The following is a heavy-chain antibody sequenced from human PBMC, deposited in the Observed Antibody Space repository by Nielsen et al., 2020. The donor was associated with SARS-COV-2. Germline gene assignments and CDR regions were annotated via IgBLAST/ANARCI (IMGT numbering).Heavy chain of an antibody. V-gene: IGHV3-74*03. Sequence: GESLKISCTVSGFTFTDYWMHRLRQSPGKGPVWLSRIDNDGSSTTYADSVRGRFTISRDNARNTLFLQLHSLRAEDTATYYCAREFGAGAFGFWGQGTLVTVSS. CDR1: GFTFTDYW. CDR3: AREFGAGAFGF. J-gene: IGHJ4*02. CDR2: IDNDGSST. D-gene: IGHD3-16*01.